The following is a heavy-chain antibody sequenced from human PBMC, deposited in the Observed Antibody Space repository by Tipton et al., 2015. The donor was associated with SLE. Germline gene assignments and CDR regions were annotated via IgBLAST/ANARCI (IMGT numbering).Heavy chain of an antibody. V-gene: IGHV4-39*01. D-gene: IGHD3-10*01. J-gene: IGHJ3*02. CDR3: ARRPPTGPRSEAFDI. CDR1: GGSISSYSYY. CDR2: IYYSGGT. Sequence: TLSLTCTVSGGSISSYSYYWGWIRQPPGKGLEWIGFIYYSGGTYYNPSLKSRVTISVDRSKNQFSLKVTSVTAADTAIYYCARRPPTGPRSEAFDIWGQGTMVTVSS.